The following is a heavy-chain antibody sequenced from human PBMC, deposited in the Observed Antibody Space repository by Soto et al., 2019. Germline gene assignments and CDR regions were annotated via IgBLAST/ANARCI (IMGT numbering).Heavy chain of an antibody. CDR3: AKDGTGWTYYFDY. CDR1: GGSISSYTYY. CDR2: IYSSGST. V-gene: IGHV4-39*02. Sequence: QLQLQESGPGLVKPSETLSLTCTVSGGSISSYTYYWGWIRQSPGKGLEWIGSIYSSGSTYYNPSLKSRVTMSVDTSKNQSSLKLTSVTAADTAVYYCAKDGTGWTYYFDYWGQGTLVTVS. J-gene: IGHJ4*02. D-gene: IGHD3-9*01.